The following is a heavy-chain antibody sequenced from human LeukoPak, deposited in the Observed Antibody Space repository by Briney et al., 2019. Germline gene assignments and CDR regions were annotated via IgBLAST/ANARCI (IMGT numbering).Heavy chain of an antibody. CDR2: IYSGGST. Sequence: ETLSLTCTVSGGSISSYYWSWIRQPPGKGLEWVSVIYSGGSTYYADSVKGRFTISRDNSKNTLYLQMNSLRAEDTAVYYCASIRRLDPDYWGQGTLVTVSS. V-gene: IGHV3-53*01. CDR3: ASIRRLDPDY. J-gene: IGHJ4*02. D-gene: IGHD3-3*02. CDR1: GGSISSYY.